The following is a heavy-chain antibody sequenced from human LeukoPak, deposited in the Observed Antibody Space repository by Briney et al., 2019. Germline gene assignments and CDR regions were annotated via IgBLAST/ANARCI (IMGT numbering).Heavy chain of an antibody. J-gene: IGHJ4*02. CDR3: ASRRATLWSSEVFDY. CDR1: GFTFSSYA. V-gene: IGHV3-23*01. D-gene: IGHD3-10*01. CDR2: ISGSGDNT. Sequence: GGSLRLSCAASGFTFSSYAMSWVRQAPGKGLEWVSGISGSGDNTYYADSVKGRFTISRDNSKNTLYVQVNSLGTEDTAAYYCASRRATLWSSEVFDYWGQGTLVTVSS.